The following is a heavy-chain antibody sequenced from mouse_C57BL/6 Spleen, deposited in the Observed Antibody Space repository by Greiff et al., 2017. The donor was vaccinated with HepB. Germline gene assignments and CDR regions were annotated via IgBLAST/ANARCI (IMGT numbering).Heavy chain of an antibody. CDR1: GYTFTSYW. CDR2: IDPSDSYT. Sequence: QVQLQQPGAELVKPGASVKLSCKASGYTFTSYWMQWVKQRPGQGLEWIGEIDPSDSYTNYNQKFKGKATLTVDTSSSTAYMQLSSLTSEDSAVYYCARRGNSWFAYWGKGTLVTVSA. V-gene: IGHV1-50*01. CDR3: ARRGNSWFAY. D-gene: IGHD2-1*01. J-gene: IGHJ3*01.